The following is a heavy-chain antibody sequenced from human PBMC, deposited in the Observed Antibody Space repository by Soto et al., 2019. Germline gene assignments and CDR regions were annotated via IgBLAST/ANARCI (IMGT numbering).Heavy chain of an antibody. J-gene: IGHJ4*02. Sequence: QVQLVQSGAEVKKPGASVKVSGKASGYTFTSYAMHWVRQAPGQRLEWMGWINAGNGNTKYSQKFQGRVTITRDTSASTAYMELSSLRSEDTAVYYCARDLGVGAASDYWGQGTLVTVSS. CDR2: INAGNGNT. V-gene: IGHV1-3*01. D-gene: IGHD1-26*01. CDR3: ARDLGVGAASDY. CDR1: GYTFTSYA.